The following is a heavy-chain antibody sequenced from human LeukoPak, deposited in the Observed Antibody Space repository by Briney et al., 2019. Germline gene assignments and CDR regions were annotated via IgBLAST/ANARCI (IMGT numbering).Heavy chain of an antibody. Sequence: ASVKVSCKASGYTFTSYYMHWVRQTPGQGLEWMGIFNPSGGSTSYAQKFQGRVTMTRDMSTSTVYMELSSLRSEDTAVYYCARDQLEGWSHRTGWFDPWGQGTLVTVSS. V-gene: IGHV1-46*01. D-gene: IGHD2-15*01. CDR3: ARDQLEGWSHRTGWFDP. CDR1: GYTFTSYY. CDR2: FNPSGGST. J-gene: IGHJ5*02.